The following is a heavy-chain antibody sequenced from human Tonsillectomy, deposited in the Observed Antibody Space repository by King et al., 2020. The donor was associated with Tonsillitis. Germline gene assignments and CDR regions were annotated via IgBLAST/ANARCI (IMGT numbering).Heavy chain of an antibody. J-gene: IGHJ6*02. CDR1: GYTFSNYG. V-gene: IGHV1-18*03. D-gene: IGHD3-10*01. Sequence: QLVQSGAEVKKPGASVKVSCKASGYTFSNYGINWVRQAPGQGLEWMGWISAYNGNTNYAQKLQGRVTMTTDTSTSTAYMELRSLRSDDMAVYYCARDILRSVGDPRGYYGTDVWGQGTTVTVSS. CDR2: ISAYNGNT. CDR3: ARDILRSVGDPRGYYGTDV.